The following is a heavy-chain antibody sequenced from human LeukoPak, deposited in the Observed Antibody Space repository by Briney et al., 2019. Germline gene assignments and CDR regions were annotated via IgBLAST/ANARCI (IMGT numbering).Heavy chain of an antibody. CDR2: IYYSGST. CDR3: ARARGYSSFGFDY. CDR1: GGSIRSYY. D-gene: IGHD6-13*01. J-gene: IGHJ4*02. Sequence: SETLSLTCTVSGGSIRSYYWSWIRQPPGKGLEWIGYIYYSGSTNYNPSLKSRVTISVDTSKNQFSLKLSSVTAADTAVYYCARARGYSSFGFDYWGQGTLVTVYS. V-gene: IGHV4-59*01.